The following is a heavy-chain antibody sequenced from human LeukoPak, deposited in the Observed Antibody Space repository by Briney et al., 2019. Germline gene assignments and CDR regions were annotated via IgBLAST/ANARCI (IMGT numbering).Heavy chain of an antibody. D-gene: IGHD2-8*01. CDR2: IYYNGIT. CDR3: ARWAELCTNGVCYHNNWFDP. CDR1: GGSISRSDHY. Sequence: PSQTLSLTCSVSGGSISRSDHYWSWIRQPPGKGLEWIGNIYYNGITYYNPSLKSRVTMSVDTSQNQFSLKLSSVTATDTAVYYCARWAELCTNGVCYHNNWFDPWGQGTLVTVSS. V-gene: IGHV4-30-4*01. J-gene: IGHJ5*02.